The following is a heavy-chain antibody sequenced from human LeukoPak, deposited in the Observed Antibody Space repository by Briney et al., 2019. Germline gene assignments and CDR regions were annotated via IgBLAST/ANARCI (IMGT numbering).Heavy chain of an antibody. Sequence: GGSLRLSCVASGFTVSSNYMSWVRQAPGKGLEWVSVIYSGGTTYYADSVKGRFTISRDNSKNTLYLQMNSLRTEDTAVYYCARRENGFNWSDPWGQGTLVTVSS. CDR2: IYSGGTT. V-gene: IGHV3-66*02. CDR3: ARRENGFNWSDP. J-gene: IGHJ5*02. CDR1: GFTVSSNY. D-gene: IGHD2-8*01.